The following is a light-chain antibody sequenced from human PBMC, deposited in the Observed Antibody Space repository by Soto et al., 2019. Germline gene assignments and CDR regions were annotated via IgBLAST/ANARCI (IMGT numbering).Light chain of an antibody. CDR2: EVS. CDR3: NSYTSSSTYV. V-gene: IGLV2-14*01. Sequence: QSALAQPASVSGSPGQSITISCTGTSSDVGGYNCVSWYQQHPGKAPKLMIYEVSNRPSGVSDRFSGSKSGNTASLTISGLQAEDEADYYCNSYTSSSTYVFGTGTKVTVL. J-gene: IGLJ1*01. CDR1: SSDVGGYNC.